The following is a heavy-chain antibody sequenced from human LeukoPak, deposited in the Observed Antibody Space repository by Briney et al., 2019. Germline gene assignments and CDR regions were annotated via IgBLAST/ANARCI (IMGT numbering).Heavy chain of an antibody. Sequence: GGSLRLSCAAPGFTFSSYAMSWVRQAPGKGLEWVSAISGSGGSKYYADSVKGRFTISRDNSKNTLYLQMNSLRAEDTAVYYCAKDDLTTVTYYFDYWGQGTLVTVSS. J-gene: IGHJ4*02. CDR2: ISGSGGSK. D-gene: IGHD4-17*01. CDR3: AKDDLTTVTYYFDY. CDR1: GFTFSSYA. V-gene: IGHV3-23*01.